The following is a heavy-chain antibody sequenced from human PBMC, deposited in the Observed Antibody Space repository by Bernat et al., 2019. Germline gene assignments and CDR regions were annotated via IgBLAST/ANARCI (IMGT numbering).Heavy chain of an antibody. CDR3: ARALGALSAAIRDYFDY. J-gene: IGHJ4*02. CDR1: GFTFSSYS. CDR2: ISSSSSNI. Sequence: EVQLVESGGGLVQPGGSLRLSCAASGFTFSSYSMNWVRQAPGKVLEWVSYISSSSSNIYYADSVKGRFTISRDNAKNSLYLQMNSLRAEDTAVYYCARALGALSAAIRDYFDYWGQGTLVTVSS. D-gene: IGHD2-2*01. V-gene: IGHV3-48*01.